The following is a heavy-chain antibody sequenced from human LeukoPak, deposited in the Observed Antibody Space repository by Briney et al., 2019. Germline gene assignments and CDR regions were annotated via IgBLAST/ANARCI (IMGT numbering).Heavy chain of an antibody. D-gene: IGHD3-10*01. CDR1: GYTFTSYD. Sequence: GASVKVSCKASGYTFTSYDINWVRQATGQGLEWMGWMNPNSGNTGYAQKFQGRVTTTRNTSISTAYMELSSLRSEDTAVYYCARKPPRLITMVRGVIISDYWGQGTLVTVSS. CDR2: MNPNSGNT. J-gene: IGHJ4*02. V-gene: IGHV1-8*01. CDR3: ARKPPRLITMVRGVIISDY.